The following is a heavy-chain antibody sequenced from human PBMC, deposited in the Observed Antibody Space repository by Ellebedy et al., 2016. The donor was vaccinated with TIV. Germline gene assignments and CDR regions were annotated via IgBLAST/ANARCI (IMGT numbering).Heavy chain of an antibody. Sequence: GESLKISXAASGFTFSSYDMHWVRQATGKGLEWVSAIGTAGDTYYPGSVKGRFTISRENAKNSLYLQMNSLRAGDTAVYYCARASGWTPLLDYWGQGTLVTVSS. CDR3: ARASGWTPLLDY. D-gene: IGHD6-19*01. CDR1: GFTFSSYD. V-gene: IGHV3-13*04. J-gene: IGHJ4*02. CDR2: IGTAGDT.